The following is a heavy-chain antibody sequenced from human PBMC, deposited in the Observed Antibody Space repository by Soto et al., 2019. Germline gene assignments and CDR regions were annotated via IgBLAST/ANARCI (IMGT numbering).Heavy chain of an antibody. V-gene: IGHV1-3*04. CDR2: INTGNGDT. J-gene: IGHJ4*02. CDR3: AREGRSNILTGYLDY. CDR1: GYTFTSYA. Sequence: ASVKVSCKASGYTFTSYAMHWVRQAPGQRLEWMGWINTGNGDTKYSQKFQGGVTITRDTSASTAYMELSSLRSEDTAVYYCAREGRSNILTGYLDYWGQGTQVTVPS. D-gene: IGHD3-9*01.